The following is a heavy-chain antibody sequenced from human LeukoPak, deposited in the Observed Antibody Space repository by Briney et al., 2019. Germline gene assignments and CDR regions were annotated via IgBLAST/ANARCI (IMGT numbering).Heavy chain of an antibody. CDR3: ARGRSGIRYFDWLLRYFDY. D-gene: IGHD3-9*01. J-gene: IGHJ4*02. V-gene: IGHV4-34*01. CDR1: GGSFSGYY. Sequence: KTSETLSLTCAVYGGSFSGYYWSWIRQPPGKGLEWIGEINHSGSTNYNPSLKSRVTISVDTSKNQLSLKLSSVTAADAAVYYCARGRSGIRYFDWLLRYFDYWGQGTLVTVSS. CDR2: INHSGST.